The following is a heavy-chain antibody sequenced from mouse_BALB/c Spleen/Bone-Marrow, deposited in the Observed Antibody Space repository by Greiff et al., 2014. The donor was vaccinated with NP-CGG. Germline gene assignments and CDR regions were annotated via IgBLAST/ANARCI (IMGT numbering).Heavy chain of an antibody. J-gene: IGHJ4*01. CDR1: GFTFTDYY. CDR2: IRNKPNGYTT. Sequence: EVNLVESGGGLVQPGGSLRLSCATSGFTFTDYYMSWVRQPPGKALEWLGFIRNKPNGYTTEYSASVKGRFTISRDNSQSILYLQMNTLRAEDSATYYCARAGHYYAMDYWGQGTSVTVSS. V-gene: IGHV7-3*02. CDR3: ARAGHYYAMDY.